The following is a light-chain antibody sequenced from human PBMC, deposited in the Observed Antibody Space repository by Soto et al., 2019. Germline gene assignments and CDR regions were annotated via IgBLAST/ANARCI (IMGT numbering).Light chain of an antibody. CDR1: NSDVGGYNY. J-gene: IGLJ1*01. CDR2: EVS. V-gene: IGLV2-14*01. Sequence: QSVLTQPASVSGSPGQSITISCTGTNSDVGGYNYVSWYQQHPGKAPKLMIYEVSYRPSGVSNRFSGSKSGNMASLSISGLQAEDEADYYCSSYTSSSTLDVFGTGTKLTVL. CDR3: SSYTSSSTLDV.